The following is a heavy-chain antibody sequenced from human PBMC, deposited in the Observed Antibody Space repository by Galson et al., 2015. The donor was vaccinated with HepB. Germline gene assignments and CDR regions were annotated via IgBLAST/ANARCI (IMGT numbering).Heavy chain of an antibody. D-gene: IGHD5-12*01. CDR1: GFTFSSYT. CDR2: ISYDGSNK. V-gene: IGHV3-30-3*01. J-gene: IGHJ4*02. CDR3: ARITNGGYAE. Sequence: SLRLSCAASGFTFSSYTTHWVRQAPGKGLEWVAVISYDGSNKYYGDSVKGRFTISRDNSKNTLYLQMNSLRPEDSAMYYCARITNGGYAEWGQGTLVTVSS.